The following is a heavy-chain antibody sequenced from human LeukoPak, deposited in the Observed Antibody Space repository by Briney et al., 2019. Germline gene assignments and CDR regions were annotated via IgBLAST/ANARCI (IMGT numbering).Heavy chain of an antibody. Sequence: GGPLRLSCAASGVKFDNYAMHWVRQAPGKGLGWVSSISWNSDIIAYADSVKGRFTISRDNAKNSLYLQMNSLKAEDTALYYCAKDIGPLTYHYDTSGYSGAFDYWSQGTLVTVSS. CDR2: ISWNSDII. CDR1: GVKFDNYA. CDR3: AKDIGPLTYHYDTSGYSGAFDY. J-gene: IGHJ4*02. V-gene: IGHV3-9*01. D-gene: IGHD3-22*01.